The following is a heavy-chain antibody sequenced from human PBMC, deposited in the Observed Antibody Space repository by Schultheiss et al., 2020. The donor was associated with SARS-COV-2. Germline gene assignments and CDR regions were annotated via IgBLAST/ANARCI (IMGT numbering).Heavy chain of an antibody. CDR3: ARDASPPLIVVVPAASYYMDV. CDR1: GYTFTGYY. J-gene: IGHJ6*03. V-gene: IGHV1-18*04. CDR2: ISAYNGNT. D-gene: IGHD2-2*01. Sequence: ASVKVSCKASGYTFTGYYMHWVRQAPGQGLEWMGWISAYNGNTNYAQKLQGRVTMTTDTSTSTAYMELRSLRSDDTAVYYCARDASPPLIVVVPAASYYMDVWGKGTTVTVSS.